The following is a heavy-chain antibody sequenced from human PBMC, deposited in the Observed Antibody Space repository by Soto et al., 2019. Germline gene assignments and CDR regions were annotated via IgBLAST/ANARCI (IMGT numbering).Heavy chain of an antibody. CDR2: IIPIFGTA. Sequence: ASVKVSCKASGGTFSSYAISWVRQAPGQGLEWMGGIIPIFGTANYAQKFQGRVTITADKSTSTAYMELSSLRSEDTAVYYCASQPYSSSWYNYYYGMDVWGQGTTVTV. D-gene: IGHD6-13*01. J-gene: IGHJ6*02. CDR3: ASQPYSSSWYNYYYGMDV. V-gene: IGHV1-69*06. CDR1: GGTFSSYA.